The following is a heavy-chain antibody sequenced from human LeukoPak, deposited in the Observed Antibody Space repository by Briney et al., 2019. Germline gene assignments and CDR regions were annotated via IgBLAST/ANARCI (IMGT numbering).Heavy chain of an antibody. CDR3: ARDSSSSWTSFDY. D-gene: IGHD6-13*01. CDR1: GYTFTGYY. V-gene: IGHV1-2*06. J-gene: IGHJ4*02. Sequence: ASVKVSCKASGYTFTGYYMHWVRQAPGQGLEWMGRINPNSGGTNYAQKFQGRVTMTRDTSISTAYMELSRLSSDDTAVYYCARDSSSSWTSFDYWGQGTLVTVSS. CDR2: INPNSGGT.